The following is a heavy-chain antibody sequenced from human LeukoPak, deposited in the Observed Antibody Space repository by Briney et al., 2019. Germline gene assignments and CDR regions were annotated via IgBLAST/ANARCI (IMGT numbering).Heavy chain of an antibody. CDR3: GRRGPTGAFDI. J-gene: IGHJ3*02. V-gene: IGHV3-74*01. D-gene: IGHD1-14*01. CDR2: INSDGSST. Sequence: PGGSLRLSCAASGFTFSSYWMHWVRQAPGKGLVWVSRINSDGSSTSYADSVKGRFTISRDNAKNTLYLQMNSLRAEDTAVYYCGRRGPTGAFDIWGQGTMVTVSS. CDR1: GFTFSSYW.